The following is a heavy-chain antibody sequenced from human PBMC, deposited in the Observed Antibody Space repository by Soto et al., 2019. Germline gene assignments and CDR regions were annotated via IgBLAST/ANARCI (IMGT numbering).Heavy chain of an antibody. CDR2: ISGSGGST. CDR3: AKDLPTLIVLMVYATV. CDR1: GFTFSSYA. D-gene: IGHD2-8*01. V-gene: IGHV3-23*01. Sequence: PVGSLRLSCAVSGFTFSSYAMSWVRQAPGKGLEWVSAISGSGGSTYYADSVKGRFTISRDNSKNTLYLQMNSLRAEDTAVYYCAKDLPTLIVLMVYATVWGQGTLVTVSS. J-gene: IGHJ4*02.